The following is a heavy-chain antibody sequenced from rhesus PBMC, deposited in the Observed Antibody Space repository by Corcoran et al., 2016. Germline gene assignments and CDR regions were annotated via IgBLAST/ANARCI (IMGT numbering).Heavy chain of an antibody. CDR2: ISYTGGST. Sequence: EVQLVETGGGLVQPGGSLRLSCAASGFTFSSYGMSWVRQAPGKGLEWVSGISYTGGSTYYADSVKGRFTISRDNSKNTLSLQMNSRRAEDTAVYYCAKSNWNDGVQFDYWGQGVLVTVSS. V-gene: IGHV3S5*01. D-gene: IGHD1-7*02. CDR3: AKSNWNDGVQFDY. J-gene: IGHJ4*01. CDR1: GFTFSSYG.